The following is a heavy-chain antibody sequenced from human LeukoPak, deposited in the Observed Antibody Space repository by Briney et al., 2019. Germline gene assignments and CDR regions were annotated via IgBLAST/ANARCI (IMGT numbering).Heavy chain of an antibody. CDR2: INYSGST. J-gene: IGHJ4*02. CDR3: AKARTSGSNHFDS. CDR1: GGSISSSGYS. V-gene: IGHV4-39*01. Sequence: PSETLSLTCTVSGGSISSSGYSWGWIRQPPGKGLEWIGNINYSGSTYYNPSLKSRVTIFVDTSKNQFSLKVTSVTAADTAVYYCAKARTSGSNHFDSWGQGTLVTVSS. D-gene: IGHD1-26*01.